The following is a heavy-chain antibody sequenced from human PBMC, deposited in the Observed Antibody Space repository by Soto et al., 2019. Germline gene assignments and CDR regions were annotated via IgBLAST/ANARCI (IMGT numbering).Heavy chain of an antibody. D-gene: IGHD5-18*01. Sequence: ASVKVSCKASGYTFTGYYMHWVRQAPGQGLEWMGWINPNSGGTNYAQKFQGWVTMTRDTSISTAYMELSRLRSDDTAVYYCGRDLMEGYSYGTDYWGQGTLVTVSS. CDR3: GRDLMEGYSYGTDY. CDR2: INPNSGGT. CDR1: GYTFTGYY. J-gene: IGHJ4*02. V-gene: IGHV1-2*04.